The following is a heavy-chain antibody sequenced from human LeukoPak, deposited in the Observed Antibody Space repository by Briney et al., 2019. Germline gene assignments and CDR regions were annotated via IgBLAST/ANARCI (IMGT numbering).Heavy chain of an antibody. V-gene: IGHV1-46*01. CDR2: IIPGGGTT. CDR1: GYTFTGYY. D-gene: IGHD3-16*02. CDR3: AREGPPGSHSFYFDF. J-gene: IGHJ4*02. Sequence: ASVKVSCKASGYTFTGYYMHWVRQAPGQGLEWMGAIIPGGGTTAFSQKFQDRLTLTRDTSTGTVYMDMNSLRSDDTAFYYCAREGPPGSHSFYFDFWGQGTLVTVSS.